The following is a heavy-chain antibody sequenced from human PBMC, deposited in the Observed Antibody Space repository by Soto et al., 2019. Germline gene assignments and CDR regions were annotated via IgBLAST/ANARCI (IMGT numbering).Heavy chain of an antibody. CDR1: GFTFSSFA. CDR2: ISGSGGST. D-gene: IGHD6-19*01. Sequence: PGGSLRLSCGASGFTFSSFAMSWVRQAPGKGLEWVSAISGSGGSTYYADSVKGRFTISRDNSKDTLYLQMNSLRAEDTAVYYCAKTIAVAGPFDYWGQGTLVTVSS. V-gene: IGHV3-23*01. CDR3: AKTIAVAGPFDY. J-gene: IGHJ4*02.